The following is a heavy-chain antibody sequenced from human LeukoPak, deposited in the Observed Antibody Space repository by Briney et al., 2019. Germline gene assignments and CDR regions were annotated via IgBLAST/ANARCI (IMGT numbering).Heavy chain of an antibody. D-gene: IGHD5-18*01. CDR3: AKAHSYGYGAFDI. Sequence: GGSLRLSCAASGFTFSSYWMHWVSQAPGKGLEWVSGISGSGGSTDYADSVKGRFTISRDNSKNTLYLQMNSLRAEDTALYYCAKAHSYGYGAFDIWGQGTMVTVSS. J-gene: IGHJ3*02. CDR2: ISGSGGST. CDR1: GFTFSSYW. V-gene: IGHV3-23*01.